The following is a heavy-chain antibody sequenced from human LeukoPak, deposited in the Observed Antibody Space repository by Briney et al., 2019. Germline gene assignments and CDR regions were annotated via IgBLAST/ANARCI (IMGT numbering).Heavy chain of an antibody. D-gene: IGHD1-26*01. Sequence: GGSLRLSCATSGFTFNSFGMHWARQAPGKGLEWVAFISYDGSNKDYADSVKGRFTISRDNSKNTLFLQMNSLRVEDTAVYYCAKVHLRIGIYAFDVWGQGTMVTVSS. CDR2: ISYDGSNK. CDR1: GFTFNSFG. CDR3: AKVHLRIGIYAFDV. J-gene: IGHJ3*01. V-gene: IGHV3-30*18.